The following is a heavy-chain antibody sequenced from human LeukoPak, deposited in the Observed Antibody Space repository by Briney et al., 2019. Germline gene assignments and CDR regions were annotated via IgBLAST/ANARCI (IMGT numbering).Heavy chain of an antibody. J-gene: IGHJ3*02. CDR3: ARQRGSYGEDI. V-gene: IGHV4-34*01. Sequence: SETLSLTCAVYGGSFSGYYWSWIRQPPGKGLEWIGSIYYSGSTYYNPSLKSRVTISVDTSKNQFSLKLSSVTAADTAVYYCARQRGSYGEDIWGQGTMVTVSS. CDR2: IYYSGST. CDR1: GGSFSGYY. D-gene: IGHD1-26*01.